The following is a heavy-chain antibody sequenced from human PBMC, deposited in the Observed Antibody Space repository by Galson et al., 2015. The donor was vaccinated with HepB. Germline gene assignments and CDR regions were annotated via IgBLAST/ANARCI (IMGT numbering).Heavy chain of an antibody. V-gene: IGHV3-7*03. Sequence: SLRLSCAASGFSFSNYWMSWVRLAPGKGLEWVANIREDGSEKHYVDSVKGRFTISRDNAKNSLFLQINNLRVEDTALYYCARDRPLGSYDYWGQGTLVTVSA. CDR1: GFSFSNYW. CDR2: IREDGSEK. D-gene: IGHD1-26*01. CDR3: ARDRPLGSYDY. J-gene: IGHJ4*02.